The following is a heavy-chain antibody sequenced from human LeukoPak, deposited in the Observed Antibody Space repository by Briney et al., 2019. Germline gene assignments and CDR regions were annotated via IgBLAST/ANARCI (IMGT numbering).Heavy chain of an antibody. J-gene: IGHJ4*02. CDR3: AREGSSGWQLMNFDY. CDR1: GYTFTSYY. Sequence: SVKVSCKASGYTFTSYYMHWVRQAPGQGLEWMGIINPSGGSTSYAQKFQGRVTMTRDTSTSTVYMELSSLRSEDTAVYYCAREGSSGWQLMNFDYWGQGTLVTVSS. V-gene: IGHV1-46*01. CDR2: INPSGGST. D-gene: IGHD6-19*01.